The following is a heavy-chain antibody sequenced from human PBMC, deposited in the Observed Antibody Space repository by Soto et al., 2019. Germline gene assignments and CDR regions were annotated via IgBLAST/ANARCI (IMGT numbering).Heavy chain of an antibody. J-gene: IGHJ6*02. CDR3: ARDGSTSWYSYDYHGMDV. Sequence: EVQLVESGGGLVQPGGSLRLSCGASGFTFRTYWLSWVRQVPGKGLEWVANINQDGSEKNYVYSVKGRFTISRDNAKNSLHLQMSSLRAEDTALYYCARDGSTSWYSYDYHGMDVWGQWTTVTVSS. CDR1: GFTFRTYW. D-gene: IGHD5-18*01. CDR2: INQDGSEK. V-gene: IGHV3-7*05.